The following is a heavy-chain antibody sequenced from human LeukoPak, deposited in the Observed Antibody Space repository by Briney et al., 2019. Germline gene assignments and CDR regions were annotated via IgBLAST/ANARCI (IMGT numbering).Heavy chain of an antibody. V-gene: IGHV4-30-4*01. CDR1: GGSFSGGDYY. D-gene: IGHD2/OR15-2a*01. CDR3: ASVILPENYFDY. CDR2: IYYSGRT. Sequence: SQTLSLTCAVSGGSFSGGDYYWSWIRQPPGMGLEWIGYIYYSGRTYYNPSLKSRLTISVDTSKKQFSLKLSSVTAADTAVYYCASVILPENYFDYWGQGTLVTVSS. J-gene: IGHJ4*02.